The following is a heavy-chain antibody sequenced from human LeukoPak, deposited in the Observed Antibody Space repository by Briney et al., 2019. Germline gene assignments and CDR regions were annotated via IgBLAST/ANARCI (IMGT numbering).Heavy chain of an antibody. V-gene: IGHV1-46*01. D-gene: IGHD3-22*01. J-gene: IGHJ4*02. CDR3: ATESWGDGYSPN. CDR1: GYTFTSYD. CDR2: INPSGGST. Sequence: RASVKVSCKASGYTFTSYDINWVRQATGQGLEWMGIINPSGGSTSYAQKFQGRVTMTRDTSTSTVYMELSSLRSEDTAVYYCATESWGDGYSPNWGQGTLVTVSS.